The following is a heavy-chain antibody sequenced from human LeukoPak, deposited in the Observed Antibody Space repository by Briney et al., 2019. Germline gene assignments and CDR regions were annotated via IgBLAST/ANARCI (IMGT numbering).Heavy chain of an antibody. CDR2: ISDDGSNE. Sequence: GGSLRLSCAASGFTFSSHPMHWVRQAPGRGLEWVAVISDDGSNEYYADSVEGRFTISRDNSKNTLYLQMNSLRAEDTAVYYCARGTPFYYDSSGSPLNMWGQGTLVTVSS. V-gene: IGHV3-30-3*01. D-gene: IGHD3-22*01. CDR1: GFTFSSHP. CDR3: ARGTPFYYDSSGSPLNM. J-gene: IGHJ4*02.